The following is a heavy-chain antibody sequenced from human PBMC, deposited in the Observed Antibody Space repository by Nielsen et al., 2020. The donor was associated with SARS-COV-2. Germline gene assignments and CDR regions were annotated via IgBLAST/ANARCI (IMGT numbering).Heavy chain of an antibody. CDR3: ARPSIAAGLDY. V-gene: IGHV3-33*08. J-gene: IGHJ4*02. D-gene: IGHD6-13*01. CDR1: GFTFSSHE. CDR2: IWYDGSNK. Sequence: GESLKISCVAPGFTFSSHEMNWVRQAPGKGLEWVAVIWYDGSNKYYADSVKGRFTISRDNSKNTLYLQMNSLRAEDTAVYYCARPSIAAGLDYWGQGTLVTVSS.